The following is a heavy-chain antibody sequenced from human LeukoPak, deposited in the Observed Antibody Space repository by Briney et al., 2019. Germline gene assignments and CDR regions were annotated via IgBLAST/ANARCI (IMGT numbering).Heavy chain of an antibody. CDR2: IYHSGST. CDR1: GGSISSSNW. Sequence: SGTLSLTCAVSGGSISSSNWWSWVRQPPGKGLAWIGQIYHSGSTNYNPSLKSRVTISVDKSNNQFSLRLSSVTAADTAVYYCAREAVSGWYDYFDSWGQETLVTVSS. J-gene: IGHJ4*02. CDR3: AREAVSGWYDYFDS. D-gene: IGHD6-19*01. V-gene: IGHV4-4*02.